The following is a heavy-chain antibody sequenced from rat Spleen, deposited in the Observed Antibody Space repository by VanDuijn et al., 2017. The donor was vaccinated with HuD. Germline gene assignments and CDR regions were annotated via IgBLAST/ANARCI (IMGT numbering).Heavy chain of an antibody. CDR1: GFTFSDYY. CDR2: ITNTGGST. J-gene: IGHJ2*01. V-gene: IGHV5-20*01. Sequence: EVQLVESDGGLVQPGRSLKLSCAASGFTFSDYYMAWVRQAPTKGLEWVATITNTGGSTSYPDSVKGRFTLSRDNAKSRLYLQMDSLRSEDTATYYCTRGPTGDYWGQGVMVTVSA. CDR3: TRGPTGDY. D-gene: IGHD2-1*01.